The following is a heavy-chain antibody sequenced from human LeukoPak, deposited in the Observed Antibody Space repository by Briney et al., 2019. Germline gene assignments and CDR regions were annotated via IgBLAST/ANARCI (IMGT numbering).Heavy chain of an antibody. CDR3: AKAGGTVATGRFDY. CDR2: IYSGGST. V-gene: IGHV3-53*01. CDR1: GFTVSSNY. Sequence: AGGSLRLSCAASGFTVSSNYMSWVRQAPGKGLEWVSVIYSGGSTYYADSVKGRFTISRDNSKNTLYLQMNSLRAEDTVVYYCAKAGGTVATGRFDYWGQGTLVTVSS. J-gene: IGHJ4*02. D-gene: IGHD4-23*01.